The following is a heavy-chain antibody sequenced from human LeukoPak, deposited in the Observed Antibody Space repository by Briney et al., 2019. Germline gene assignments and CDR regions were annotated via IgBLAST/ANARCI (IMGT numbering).Heavy chain of an antibody. J-gene: IGHJ4*02. D-gene: IGHD2-21*01. CDR1: GFTFSSYR. V-gene: IGHV3-74*01. CDR2: VNSGGSGT. CDR3: ARDAGTYSDLDY. Sequence: PGGSLRLSCAASGFTFSSYRMHWVRQAPGKGLVWVSRVNSGGSGTTYADSVKGRFTISRDNAKNTLYLQMNSLRAEDTAVYYCARDAGTYSDLDYWGQGTLVTVSS.